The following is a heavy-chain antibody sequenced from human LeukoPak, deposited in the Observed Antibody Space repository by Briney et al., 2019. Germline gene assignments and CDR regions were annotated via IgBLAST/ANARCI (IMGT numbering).Heavy chain of an antibody. Sequence: PGGSLRLSCAASGFTFSSYAMHWVRQAPGKGLEWVAVISYDGSNKYYADSVKGRFTISRDNSKNTLYLQMNSLRAEDTAVYYCARVRWDIVVVPAANDYYGMDVWGQGTTVTVS. CDR1: GFTFSSYA. D-gene: IGHD2-2*01. CDR3: ARVRWDIVVVPAANDYYGMDV. CDR2: ISYDGSNK. V-gene: IGHV3-30-3*01. J-gene: IGHJ6*02.